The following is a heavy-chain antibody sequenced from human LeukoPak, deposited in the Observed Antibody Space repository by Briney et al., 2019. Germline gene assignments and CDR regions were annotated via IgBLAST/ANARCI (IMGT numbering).Heavy chain of an antibody. CDR2: INPSGGST. J-gene: IGHJ4*02. CDR1: GYTFTSYY. V-gene: IGHV1-46*01. CDR3: ARGGSSSWYGGYYFDY. D-gene: IGHD6-13*01. Sequence: ASVKVSCKASGYTFTSYYMHWVRQAPGQGLEWMGIINPSGGSTSYAQKFQGRVTMTRDTSTSTVYMELSSLRSEDMAVYYCARGGSSSWYGGYYFDYWGQGTLVTVSS.